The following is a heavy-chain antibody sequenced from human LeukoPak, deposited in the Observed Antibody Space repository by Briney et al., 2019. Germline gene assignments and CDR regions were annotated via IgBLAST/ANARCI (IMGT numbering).Heavy chain of an antibody. J-gene: IGHJ3*01. V-gene: IGHV3-15*01. CDR2: IKSKTDGGTT. CDR1: RFPFNNAW. Sequence: PGGSLRLSCAVSRFPFNNAWMSWVRQARGKGLEWVGRIKSKTDGGTTDYAAPVKGRFTISRDDSTNTLYLQMNSLKTEDTAVYYCTTVGLYDILTGHYHDSFDFWGQGTMVTVS. CDR3: TTVGLYDILTGHYHDSFDF. D-gene: IGHD3-9*01.